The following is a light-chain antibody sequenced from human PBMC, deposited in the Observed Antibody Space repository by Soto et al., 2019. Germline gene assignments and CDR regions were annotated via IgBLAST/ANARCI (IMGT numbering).Light chain of an antibody. Sequence: EIVMTQSPATLSLSPGERATLSCRASLSVSSDLAWYRQNPGQAPRLLIYRASTRATGIPARFSGSGFGTDFTLTISRLEPEDFAVYYCQQYGSSGTFGQGTKVDI. CDR2: RAS. CDR1: LSVSSD. J-gene: IGKJ1*01. CDR3: QQYGSSGT. V-gene: IGKV3-15*01.